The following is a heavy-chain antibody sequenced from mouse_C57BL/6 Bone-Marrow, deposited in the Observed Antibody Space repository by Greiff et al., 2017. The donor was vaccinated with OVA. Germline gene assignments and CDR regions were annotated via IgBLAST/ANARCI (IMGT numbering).Heavy chain of an antibody. D-gene: IGHD2-3*01. J-gene: IGHJ4*01. V-gene: IGHV1-62-2*01. CDR2: FYPGSGSI. CDR3: ARHGDGYLGPYYAMDY. CDR1: GYTFTEYT. Sequence: VQLVESGAELVKPGASVKLSCKASGYTFTEYTIHWVKQRSGQGLEWIGWFYPGSGSIKYNEKFKDKATLTADKSSSTVYMELSRLTSEDSAVYFCARHGDGYLGPYYAMDYWGQGTSVTVSS.